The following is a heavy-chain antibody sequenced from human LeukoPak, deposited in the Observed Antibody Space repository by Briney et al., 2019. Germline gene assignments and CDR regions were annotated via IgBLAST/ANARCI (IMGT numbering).Heavy chain of an antibody. J-gene: IGHJ4*02. CDR1: GGSFSGYY. Sequence: PSETLSLTCAVYGGSFSGYYWSWIRQPPGKGLEWIGEINHSGSTNYNPSLKSRVTISVDTSKNQFSLKLSSVTAADTAVYYCARLGYSSISPLDWGQGTLVTVSS. D-gene: IGHD6-13*01. CDR2: INHSGST. CDR3: ARLGYSSISPLD. V-gene: IGHV4-34*01.